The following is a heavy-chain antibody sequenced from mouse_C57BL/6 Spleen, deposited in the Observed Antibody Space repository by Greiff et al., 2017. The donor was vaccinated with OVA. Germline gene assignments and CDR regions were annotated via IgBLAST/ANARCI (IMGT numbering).Heavy chain of an antibody. D-gene: IGHD2-3*01. J-gene: IGHJ1*03. CDR2: INYDGSST. Sequence: EVHLVESEGGLVQPGSSMKLSCTASGFTFSDYYMAWVRQVPEKGLEWVANINYDGSSTYYLDSFKSRFIISRDNAKNILYLQMSSLKSEDTATYYCARDTYDGYYVNWYFDVWGTGTTVTVSS. V-gene: IGHV5-16*01. CDR3: ARDTYDGYYVNWYFDV. CDR1: GFTFSDYY.